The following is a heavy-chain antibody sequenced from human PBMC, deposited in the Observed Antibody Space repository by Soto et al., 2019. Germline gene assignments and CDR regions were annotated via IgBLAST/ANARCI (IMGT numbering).Heavy chain of an antibody. Sequence: QVQLVQSGAEVKKPGASVKVSCKASGYSFMTYGMRWVRQAPGQGLEWMGWINPGSGDTKYSEKFQGRVAITRATSASTVYMELSGLRSDVTAIDSCAQIRSLGFGEPAYWGQGTLVTVSS. J-gene: IGHJ4*02. CDR3: AQIRSLGFGEPAY. CDR2: INPGSGDT. D-gene: IGHD3-10*01. V-gene: IGHV1-3*01. CDR1: GYSFMTYG.